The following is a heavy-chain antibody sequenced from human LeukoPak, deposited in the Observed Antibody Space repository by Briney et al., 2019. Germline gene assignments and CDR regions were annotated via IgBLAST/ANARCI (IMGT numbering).Heavy chain of an antibody. CDR1: GFTFSSYS. J-gene: IGHJ4*02. V-gene: IGHV3-21*01. Sequence: PGGPLRLSCAASGFTFSSYSMNWVRQAPGKGLEWVSSISSSSSYIYYADSVKGRFTISRDNAKNSLYLQMNSLRAEDTAVYYCARGSVPAAIIDYWGQGTLVTVSS. CDR2: ISSSSSYI. CDR3: ARGSVPAAIIDY. D-gene: IGHD2-2*01.